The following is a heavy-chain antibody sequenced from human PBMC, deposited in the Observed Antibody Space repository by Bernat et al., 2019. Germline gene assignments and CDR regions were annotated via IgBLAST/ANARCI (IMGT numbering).Heavy chain of an antibody. CDR1: GFTFSSYG. CDR2: IWYDGSNK. D-gene: IGHD6-6*01. V-gene: IGHV3-33*01. CDR3: ARDSSEYSSSKRAPLNY. J-gene: IGHJ4*02. Sequence: QVQLVESGGGVVQPGRSLRLSCAASGFTFSSYGIHWVRQAPGKGLGWVAVIWYDGSNKYYADSVKGRFTISRDNSKNTLYLQMNSLRAEDTAVYYCARDSSEYSSSKRAPLNYWGQGTLVTVSS.